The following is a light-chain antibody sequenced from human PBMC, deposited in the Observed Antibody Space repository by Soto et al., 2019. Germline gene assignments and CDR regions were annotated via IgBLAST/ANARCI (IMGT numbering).Light chain of an antibody. CDR2: VNSDGSH. J-gene: IGLJ3*02. V-gene: IGLV4-69*01. CDR3: QTWGTGIRV. CDR1: SGHSSYA. Sequence: QSVLPQSPSASASLGASVTLTCTLDSGHSSYAIAGHQQQPEKGPRLLLKVNSDGSHTKGDGIPDRFSGASSGAARSLAISSVQSVDEADYYCQTWGTGIRVFGGGTKLTVL.